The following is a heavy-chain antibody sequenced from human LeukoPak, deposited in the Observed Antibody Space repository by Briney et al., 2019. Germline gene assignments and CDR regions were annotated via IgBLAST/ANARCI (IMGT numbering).Heavy chain of an antibody. CDR3: AKSLYGGCDY. Sequence: GGSLRLSCAASGFTFSTYAMSWVRQAPGKGREWVSGVSGNGASTSYADSVKGRFTISRDNSKNTVYLQMNSLRVEDTAVYYCAKSLYGGCDYWGQGTVVTVSS. J-gene: IGHJ4*02. CDR1: GFTFSTYA. CDR2: VSGNGAST. D-gene: IGHD3-16*02. V-gene: IGHV3-23*01.